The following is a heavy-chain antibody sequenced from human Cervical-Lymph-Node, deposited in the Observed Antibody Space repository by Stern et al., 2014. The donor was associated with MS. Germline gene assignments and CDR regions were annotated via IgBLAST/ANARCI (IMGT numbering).Heavy chain of an antibody. CDR2: IKPMFNTP. V-gene: IGHV1-69*01. D-gene: IGHD6-13*01. CDR3: ARDQGGIAAD. CDR1: GDTFSLNS. Sequence: DQLVQSGAEVKRPGSSVRVSCKASGDTFSLNSFSWVRQAPGPVLQWVGVIKPMFNTPNYARTFSGRATINADESTSTVFLELNSLRSDDTGVYFCARDQGGIAADWGQGTLVTVSS. J-gene: IGHJ4*02.